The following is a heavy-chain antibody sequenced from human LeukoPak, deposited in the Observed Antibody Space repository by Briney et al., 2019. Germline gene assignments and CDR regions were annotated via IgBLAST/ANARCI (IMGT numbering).Heavy chain of an antibody. Sequence: SETLSLTCTVSSDSINRDSWSWVRQPPGTGLEWIGNISYSGTTNYNPSLKRRVTMSVDTSKNQISLKLYSVTAADSAVYYCGRQLEAYGLAADYWGQGTLVAVSS. D-gene: IGHD3/OR15-3a*01. CDR2: ISYSGTT. J-gene: IGHJ4*02. CDR3: GRQLEAYGLAADY. CDR1: SDSINRDS. V-gene: IGHV4-59*08.